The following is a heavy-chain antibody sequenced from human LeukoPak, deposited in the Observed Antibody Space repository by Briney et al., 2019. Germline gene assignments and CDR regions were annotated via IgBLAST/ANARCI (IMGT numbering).Heavy chain of an antibody. CDR2: ISSSSSTI. V-gene: IGHV3-48*01. D-gene: IGHD6-19*01. CDR1: GFTFSSYA. CDR3: ARSGYRGCLDY. J-gene: IGHJ4*02. Sequence: PGGSLRLSCAASGFTFSSYAMSWVRQAPGKGLEWVSYISSSSSTIYYADSVKGRFTISRDNAKNSLYLQMNSLRAEDTAVYYFARSGYRGCLDYWGQGTLVTVSS.